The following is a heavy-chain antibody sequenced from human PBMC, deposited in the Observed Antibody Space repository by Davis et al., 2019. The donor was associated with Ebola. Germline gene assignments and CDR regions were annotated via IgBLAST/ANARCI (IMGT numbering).Heavy chain of an antibody. V-gene: IGHV3-23*01. CDR2: ISDGGRNI. J-gene: IGHJ4*02. CDR3: AKAYCSSTSCYTWAFDY. CDR1: GFTFSSYT. Sequence: GESLKISCAASGFTFSSYTMNWVRQAPGKGLEWVSTISDGGRNIHYADSVKGRFTISRDDSKNTLFLQMNTLRAEDTAVYYCAKAYCSSTSCYTWAFDYWGQGTLVTVSS. D-gene: IGHD2-2*02.